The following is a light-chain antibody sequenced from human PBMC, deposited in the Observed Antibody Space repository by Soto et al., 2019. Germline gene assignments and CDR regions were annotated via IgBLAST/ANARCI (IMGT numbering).Light chain of an antibody. CDR1: QSIRYY. CDR3: QHHKSYSQT. J-gene: IGKJ1*01. Sequence: DIQLTKSPPTLSAYVGDRVTITCRPSQSIRYYLAWYQQMPGNAPKLLIYGASSLQSGVPSRFSGSGSGTEFTITISSLQPDDFATYCCQHHKSYSQTFGQGKKWEIK. CDR2: GAS. V-gene: IGKV1-5*01.